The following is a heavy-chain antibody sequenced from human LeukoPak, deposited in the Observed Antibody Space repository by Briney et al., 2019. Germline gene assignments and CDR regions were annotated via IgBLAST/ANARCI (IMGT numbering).Heavy chain of an antibody. CDR3: TRGGASTSYYWFY. Sequence: GGSLRLSCAASGFTFSSYAMTWVRQAPGKGLEWVANIKKDGSEKFYVDSVKGRFTISRDNAKSSLYLQMDSLRGEDTAVYYCTRGGASTSYYWFYWGQGTLVTVSS. CDR1: GFTFSSYA. V-gene: IGHV3-7*03. D-gene: IGHD2-8*01. J-gene: IGHJ4*02. CDR2: IKKDGSEK.